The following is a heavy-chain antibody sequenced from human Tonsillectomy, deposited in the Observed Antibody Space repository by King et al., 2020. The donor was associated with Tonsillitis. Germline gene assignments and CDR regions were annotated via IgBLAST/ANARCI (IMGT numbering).Heavy chain of an antibody. CDR2: IGTAGDT. Sequence: VQLVEFGGGLVQPGGSLRLSCAASGFTFSSYDMHWVRQATGKGLEWVSAIGTAGDTYYPGSVKGRFTISRENAKNSLYLQMNSLRAGDTAVYYCARGRPPGYSSGWGYMDVWGQGTTVTVSS. CDR1: GFTFSSYD. CDR3: ARGRPPGYSSGWGYMDV. J-gene: IGHJ6*02. D-gene: IGHD6-19*01. V-gene: IGHV3-13*01.